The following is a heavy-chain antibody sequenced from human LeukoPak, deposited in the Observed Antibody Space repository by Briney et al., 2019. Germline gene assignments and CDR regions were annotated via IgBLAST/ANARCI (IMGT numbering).Heavy chain of an antibody. CDR3: AKTGRPNNSGWYRWFDP. CDR1: GDSISTYY. Sequence: SDTLSLTCTVFGDSISTYYWSWIRQPPGKGLEWIGCICNSGGTNYNPSLKSRVTISVDTSKNQFSLNLSSVTAADTAVYYCAKTGRPNNSGWYRWFDPWGQGTLVTVSS. V-gene: IGHV4-4*09. J-gene: IGHJ5*02. CDR2: ICNSGGT. D-gene: IGHD6-19*01.